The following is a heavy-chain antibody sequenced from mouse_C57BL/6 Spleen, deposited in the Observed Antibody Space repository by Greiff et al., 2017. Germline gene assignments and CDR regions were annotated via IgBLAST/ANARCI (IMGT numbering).Heavy chain of an antibody. Sequence: VQLKQSGAELVRPGASVKLSCTASGFNIKDDYMHWVKQRPEQGLEWIGWIDPENGDTEYASKFQGKATITADTSSNTAYLQLSSLTSEDTAVYYCTTGTEYYAMDYWGQGTSVTVSS. CDR3: TTGTEYYAMDY. V-gene: IGHV14-4*01. CDR2: IDPENGDT. CDR1: GFNIKDDY. D-gene: IGHD3-3*01. J-gene: IGHJ4*01.